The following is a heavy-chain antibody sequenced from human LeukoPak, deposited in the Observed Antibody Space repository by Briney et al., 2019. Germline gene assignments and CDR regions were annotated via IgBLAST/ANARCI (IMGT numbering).Heavy chain of an antibody. CDR3: VRDHYYDSSGYTFRH. V-gene: IGHV4-38-2*02. CDR1: GYSITNGYY. D-gene: IGHD3-22*01. J-gene: IGHJ1*01. CDR2: IYHSGST. Sequence: SETLSLTCTVSGYSITNGYYWGWIRQPPGKGLEWIGSIYHSGSTFYNPSLKSRVTISVDPSKNQFSLKLSSVTAADTAVYYCVRDHYYDSSGYTFRHWGQGTLVTVSS.